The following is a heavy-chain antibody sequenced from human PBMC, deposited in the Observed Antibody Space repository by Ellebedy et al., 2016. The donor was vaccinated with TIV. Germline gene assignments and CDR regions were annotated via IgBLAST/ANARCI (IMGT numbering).Heavy chain of an antibody. V-gene: IGHV1-18*01. J-gene: IGHJ4*02. CDR1: GYTFTSYG. Sequence: ASVKVSCKASGYTFTSYGISWVRQAPGQGLEWMGWISAYNGNTNYAQKLQGRLTMTTDTSSSTAYMELRSLRSDDTVVYYCARDQGGRWAVAGTDYWGQGTLVTVSS. CDR3: ARDQGGRWAVAGTDY. D-gene: IGHD6-19*01. CDR2: ISAYNGNT.